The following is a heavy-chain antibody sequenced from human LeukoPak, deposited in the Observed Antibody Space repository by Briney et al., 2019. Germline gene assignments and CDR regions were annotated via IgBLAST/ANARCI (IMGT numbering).Heavy chain of an antibody. CDR2: IYYSGST. J-gene: IGHJ6*02. CDR3: ARDLPFFTNYYYGMDV. D-gene: IGHD3-10*01. CDR1: GGSISNYY. V-gene: IGHV4-59*12. Sequence: SETLSLTCTVSGGSISNYYWSWIRQPPGKGLEWIGYIYYSGSTYYNPSLKSRVTISVDTSKNQFSLKLSSVTAADTAVYYCARDLPFFTNYYYGMDVWGQGTTVTVSS.